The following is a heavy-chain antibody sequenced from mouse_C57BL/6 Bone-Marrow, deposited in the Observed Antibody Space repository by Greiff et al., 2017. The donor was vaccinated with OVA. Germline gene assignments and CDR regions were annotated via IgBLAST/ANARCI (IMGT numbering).Heavy chain of an antibody. CDR1: GYSITSGYY. CDR3: ARGTYDYDGDWYFDV. J-gene: IGHJ1*03. CDR2: ISYDGSN. Sequence: DVKLQESGPGLVKPSQSLSLTCSVTGYSITSGYYWNWIRQFPGNKLEWMGYISYDGSNNYNPSLKNRISITRDTSKNQFFLKLNSVTTEDTATYYCARGTYDYDGDWYFDVWGTGTTVTVSS. D-gene: IGHD2-4*01. V-gene: IGHV3-6*01.